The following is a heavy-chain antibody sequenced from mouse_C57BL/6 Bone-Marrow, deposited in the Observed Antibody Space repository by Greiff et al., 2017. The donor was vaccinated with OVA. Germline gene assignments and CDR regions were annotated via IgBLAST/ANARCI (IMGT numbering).Heavy chain of an antibody. V-gene: IGHV14-4*01. J-gene: IGHJ2*01. CDR1: GFNIKDDY. CDR2: IDPENGDT. CDR3: TTYRY. Sequence: EVQLQQSGAELVRPGASVKLSCTASGFNIKDDYMHWVKERPEQGLEWIGWIDPENGDTEYASKFQGKATITADTSSKTVYLHLSSLTSEDTAVYYCTTYRYWGHGTTLTVTS.